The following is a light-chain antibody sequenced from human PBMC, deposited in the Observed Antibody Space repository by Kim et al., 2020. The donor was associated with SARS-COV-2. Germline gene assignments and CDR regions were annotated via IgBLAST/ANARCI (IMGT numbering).Light chain of an antibody. CDR2: GAS. J-gene: IGKJ2*01. CDR3: QQYNNWPYT. V-gene: IGKV3-15*01. CDR1: QSVRSN. Sequence: SASPEDKALLPCRASQSVRSNLAWYQQKPGQAPRLLLYGASTRATGIPPRFSGSGSGTEFTLTISSLQSEDFAVYYCQQYNNWPYTFGQGTKLEI.